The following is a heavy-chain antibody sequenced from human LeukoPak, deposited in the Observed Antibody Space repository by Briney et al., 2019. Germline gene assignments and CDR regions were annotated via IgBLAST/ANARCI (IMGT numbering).Heavy chain of an antibody. V-gene: IGHV4-59*08. Sequence: SETLFLTCTVSGGSISSYYWSWVRQPPGKGLDWIGYIYYSGSTNYNPSLKSRVTISVDTSKNQFSLKLSSVTAADTAVYYCARADSGYDSGGYYFDYWGQGTLVTVSS. D-gene: IGHD5-12*01. CDR1: GGSISSYY. CDR2: IYYSGST. CDR3: ARADSGYDSGGYYFDY. J-gene: IGHJ4*02.